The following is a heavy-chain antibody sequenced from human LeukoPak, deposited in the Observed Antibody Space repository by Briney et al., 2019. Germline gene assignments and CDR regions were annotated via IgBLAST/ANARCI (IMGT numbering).Heavy chain of an antibody. CDR1: GYTLTELS. CDR2: FDPEDGET. J-gene: IGHJ4*02. V-gene: IGHV1-24*01. CDR3: ATLWDDILTGPFDY. Sequence: ASVKVSCKVSGYTLTELSVHWVRQAPGKGLEWMGGFDPEDGETIYAQKFQDRVTMTEDTSTDTAYMELSSLRSEDTAVYYCATLWDDILTGPFDYWGQGTLVTVSS. D-gene: IGHD3-9*01.